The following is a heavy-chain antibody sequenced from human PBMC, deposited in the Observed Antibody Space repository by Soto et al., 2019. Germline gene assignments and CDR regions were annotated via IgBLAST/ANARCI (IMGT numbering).Heavy chain of an antibody. CDR1: GFTFKNFA. Sequence: GGSLRLSCSASGFTFKNFAMHWVRQAPGKGLEWVAVISYAGTNKYYADSVKGRFTMSRDDSENTVYLQMNSLRVEDTAVYFCARDRCSGLRDFDYWGQGTLVTVSS. CDR3: ARDRCSGLRDFDY. CDR2: ISYAGTNK. D-gene: IGHD6-19*01. V-gene: IGHV3-30-3*01. J-gene: IGHJ4*02.